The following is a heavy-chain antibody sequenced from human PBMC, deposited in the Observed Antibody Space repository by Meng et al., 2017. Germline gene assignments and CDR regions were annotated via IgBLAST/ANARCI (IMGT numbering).Heavy chain of an antibody. D-gene: IGHD3-22*01. CDR2: INSDGSST. CDR3: SRGGEDYDSSGYYQY. CDR1: GFTFSSYW. V-gene: IGHV3-74*01. Sequence: GESLKISCAASGFTFSSYWMHWVRQAPGKGLVWVSRINSDGSSTSYADSVKGRFTISRDKAKNTLYLQMNSLRAEDTPVYYRSRGGEDYDSSGYYQYWGQGTRVTGYS. J-gene: IGHJ4*02.